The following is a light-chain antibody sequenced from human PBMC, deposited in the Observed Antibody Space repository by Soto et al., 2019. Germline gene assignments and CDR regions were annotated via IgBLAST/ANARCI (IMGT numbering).Light chain of an antibody. J-gene: IGLJ2*01. CDR2: NNT. CDR3: QSFDINVLALI. CDR1: NSNIGAGFG. Sequence: QPVLTQPPSVSGAPGQRVTISCTGSNSNIGAGFGVQWYQQFPRTAPRLLVYNNTNRPSGVPDRFSASKSGTSASLAITGLRAEDEADYYCQSFDINVLALIFGVGTKVTVL. V-gene: IGLV1-40*01.